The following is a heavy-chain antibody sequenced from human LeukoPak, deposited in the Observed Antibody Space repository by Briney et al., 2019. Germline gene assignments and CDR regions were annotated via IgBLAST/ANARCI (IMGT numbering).Heavy chain of an antibody. CDR3: VRLMGGGWFDP. D-gene: IGHD2-8*01. J-gene: IGHJ5*02. V-gene: IGHV3-53*04. Sequence: PGGSLRLSCAASGFTVSSSPINWVRQAPGRGLEWVSVIYSGGNTFYADSVKGRFTISRHNSENTLYLQVNSLSADDTAVYYCVRLMGGGWFDPWGQGTLVTVFS. CDR1: GFTVSSSP. CDR2: IYSGGNT.